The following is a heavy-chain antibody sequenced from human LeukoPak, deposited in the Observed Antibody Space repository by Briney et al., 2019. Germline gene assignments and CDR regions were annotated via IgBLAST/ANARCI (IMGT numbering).Heavy chain of an antibody. CDR3: SGAGY. Sequence: SETLSLTCTVSGYSITSAYYWGWVRQPPGKGLEWIGNIHHSGSTNYSPSLKSRVTISVDTSKNQSSLKLTSLTAADTAVYYCSGAGYWGQGTLVTVSS. CDR2: IHHSGST. J-gene: IGHJ4*02. D-gene: IGHD4-17*01. CDR1: GYSITSAYY. V-gene: IGHV4-38-2*02.